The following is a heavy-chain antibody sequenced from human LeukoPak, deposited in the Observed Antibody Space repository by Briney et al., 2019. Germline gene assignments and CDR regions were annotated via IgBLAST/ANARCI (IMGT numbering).Heavy chain of an antibody. CDR2: IKQDGSEK. Sequence: GGSLRLSCAASGFTFNNYWMSWVRQAPGKGLEWVANIKQDGSEKYYVDSVKGRFTISRDNAQNSLYLQMNSLRAEDTAVYYCAKDLYSFPPGWGQGTLVTVSS. CDR3: AKDLYSFPPG. CDR1: GFTFNNYW. V-gene: IGHV3-7*03. D-gene: IGHD5-12*01. J-gene: IGHJ4*02.